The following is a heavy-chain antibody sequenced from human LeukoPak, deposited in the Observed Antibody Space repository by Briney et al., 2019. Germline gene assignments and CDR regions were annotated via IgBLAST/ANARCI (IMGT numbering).Heavy chain of an antibody. D-gene: IGHD2-15*01. Sequence: TSETLSLTCTVSGGSISSHYWTWIRQSPVKGLEWIGDISNSGSTSYNPSLKSRVTISIDTSKNQFSLELNPVTGADTAVYYCGRDALVGYLSYYYMDGWGKGSTGTVSS. CDR1: GGSISSHY. CDR2: ISNSGST. CDR3: GRDALVGYLSYYYMDG. V-gene: IGHV4-59*11. J-gene: IGHJ6*03.